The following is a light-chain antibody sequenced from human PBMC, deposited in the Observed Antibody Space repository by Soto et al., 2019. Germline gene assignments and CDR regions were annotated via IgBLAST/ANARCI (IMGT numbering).Light chain of an antibody. Sequence: QSALTQPASVSGSPGQSITISCTGTSSDVGGYNYVAWYQHHPGKAPKVMIYDVSNRPSGVSNRFSGSKSGNTASLTISGLQAADEADYYCSSYTSTSTLVIFGGGTKLTVL. J-gene: IGLJ2*01. V-gene: IGLV2-14*03. CDR3: SSYTSTSTLVI. CDR2: DVS. CDR1: SSDVGGYNY.